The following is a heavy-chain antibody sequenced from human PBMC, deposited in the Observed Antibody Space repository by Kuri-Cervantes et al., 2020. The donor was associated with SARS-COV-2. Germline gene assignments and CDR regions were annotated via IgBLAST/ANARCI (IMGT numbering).Heavy chain of an antibody. V-gene: IGHV3-23*01. CDR2: ISGSGGST. J-gene: IGHJ4*02. CDR1: GFTFSNYG. Sequence: GGSLRLSCAVSGFTFSNYGMSWVRQAPGKGPEWVSAISGSGGSTYYADSVKGRFTISRDNSKNTLYLQMNSLRAEDTAVYYCAKSSSSSSWYQSYYFDYWGQGTLVTVSS. D-gene: IGHD6-13*01. CDR3: AKSSSSSSWYQSYYFDY.